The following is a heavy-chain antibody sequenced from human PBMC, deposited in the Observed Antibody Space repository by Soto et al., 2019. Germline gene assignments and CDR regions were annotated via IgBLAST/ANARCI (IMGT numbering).Heavy chain of an antibody. V-gene: IGHV4-39*01. J-gene: IGHJ4*02. Sequence: SETLSLTCTVSGGSISSSSYYWGWIRQPPGKGLEWIGSIYYSGSTYYNPSLKSRVTISVDTSKNQFSLKLSSVTAADTAVYYCARAYGGYAXYWGQGALVTVSS. CDR2: IYYSGST. CDR3: ARAYGGYAXY. D-gene: IGHD5-12*01. CDR1: GGSISSSSYY.